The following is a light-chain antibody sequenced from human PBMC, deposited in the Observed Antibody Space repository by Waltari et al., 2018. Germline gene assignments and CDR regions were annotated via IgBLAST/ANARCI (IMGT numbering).Light chain of an antibody. CDR2: EAS. Sequence: EIVLTPSPATLPLPPGERATPSCRASQSVSTYFAWYQQKPGQAPRLLIYEASNRATGIPARFSGSGSGTDFTLTINSLEPEDFGVYYCQQRSNWPQLTFGGGTKVEIK. CDR1: QSVSTY. CDR3: QQRSNWPQLT. V-gene: IGKV3-11*01. J-gene: IGKJ4*01.